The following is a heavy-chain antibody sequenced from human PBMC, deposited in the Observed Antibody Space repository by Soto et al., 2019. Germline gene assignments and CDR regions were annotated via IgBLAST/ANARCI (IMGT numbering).Heavy chain of an antibody. CDR1: GYTFTGYY. CDR2: ISPKSVGT. D-gene: IGHD3-9*01. Sequence: ASVKVSCKASGYTFTGYYMHWVRQAPGQGFEWMGRISPKSVGTKYAQKFQGRVTMTWDTSLNTAYMELSSLMFEDTAVYYCARPPGYVSDWYYFDLWGQGTLVTVSS. CDR3: ARPPGYVSDWYYFDL. V-gene: IGHV1-2*02. J-gene: IGHJ4*02.